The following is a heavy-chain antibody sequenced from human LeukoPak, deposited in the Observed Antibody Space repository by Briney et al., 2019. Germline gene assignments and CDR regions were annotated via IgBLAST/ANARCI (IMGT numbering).Heavy chain of an antibody. CDR3: ARQGYCGSTSCFNWFDP. CDR1: GGSISSSSYY. V-gene: IGHV4-39*01. CDR2: IYYSGGT. Sequence: PSETLSLTCTVSGGSISSSSYYWGWIRQPPGTGLGWIGCIYYSGGTYYNPSLKSRVTIFVDTSKNQFSLKLSSVTAADTAVYYCARQGYCGSTSCFNWFDPWGQGTLVTVSS. J-gene: IGHJ5*02. D-gene: IGHD2-2*01.